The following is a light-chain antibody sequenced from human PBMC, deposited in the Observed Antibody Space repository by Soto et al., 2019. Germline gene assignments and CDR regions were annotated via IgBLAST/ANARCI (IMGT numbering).Light chain of an antibody. Sequence: DIQMTQSPSTLSASVGDTVTITCRASQNINRRLAWYQQRPGKAPNLLIHKASRLEGGVPSRFSGSASGTEFTLTISSLQPDDFAAYCCLQYNVYPLTFGGGTKVEI. CDR3: LQYNVYPLT. CDR2: KAS. J-gene: IGKJ4*01. V-gene: IGKV1-5*03. CDR1: QNINRR.